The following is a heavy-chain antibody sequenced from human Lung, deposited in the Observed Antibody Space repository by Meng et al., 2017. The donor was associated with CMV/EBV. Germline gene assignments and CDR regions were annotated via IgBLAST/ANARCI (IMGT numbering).Heavy chain of an antibody. Sequence: GESLKISCAASGFTFSSYGMHWVRQAPGKGLEWVAFIRYDGSNKYYADSVKGRFTISRDNSKNTLYLQMNSLRAEDTAVYYCAKDRIAARRGYFDYGGQGPLVTVPQ. D-gene: IGHD6-6*01. V-gene: IGHV3-30*02. CDR3: AKDRIAARRGYFDY. J-gene: IGHJ4*02. CDR2: IRYDGSNK. CDR1: GFTFSSYG.